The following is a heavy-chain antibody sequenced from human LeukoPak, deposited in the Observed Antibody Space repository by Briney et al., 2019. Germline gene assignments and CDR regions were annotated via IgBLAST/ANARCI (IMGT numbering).Heavy chain of an antibody. D-gene: IGHD4-17*01. CDR3: ARDPNGDYIGAFDF. J-gene: IGHJ3*01. CDR2: ISSSGSGNI. V-gene: IGHV3-21*04. CDR1: GFTFSSYS. Sequence: GGSLRLSCTASGFTFSSYSMIWVRQAPGKGLEWVSCISSSGSGNIYYSDSVKGRFTLSRDSAKNSLYLQMNELRADDTAVYYCARDPNGDYIGAFDFWGQGTMVTVSS.